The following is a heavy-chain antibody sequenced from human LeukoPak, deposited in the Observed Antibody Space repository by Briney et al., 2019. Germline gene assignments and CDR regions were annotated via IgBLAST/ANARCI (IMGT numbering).Heavy chain of an antibody. D-gene: IGHD3-10*01. CDR3: ARDMVRGVHYYYYMDV. V-gene: IGHV4-61*02. CDR1: GDSISSGDYY. Sequence: SETLSLTCTVSGDSISSGDYYWSWIRQPAGKGLEWIGRIYTSGSTNYNPSLKSRVTISVDTSKNQFSLKLSSVTAADTAVYYCARDMVRGVHYYYYMDVWGKGTTVTISS. J-gene: IGHJ6*03. CDR2: IYTSGST.